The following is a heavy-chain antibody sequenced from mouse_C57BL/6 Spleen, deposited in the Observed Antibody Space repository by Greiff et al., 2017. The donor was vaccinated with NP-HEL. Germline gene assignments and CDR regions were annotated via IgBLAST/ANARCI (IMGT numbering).Heavy chain of an antibody. Sequence: QVQLQQPGAELVMPGASVKLSCKASGYTFTSYWMHWVKQRPGQGLEWIGEIDPSDSYTNYNQKFKGKSTLTVDKSSSTAYMQLSSLTSEDSAVWYCARGVYDGYPYAMDYWGQGTSVTVSS. CDR2: IDPSDSYT. J-gene: IGHJ4*01. V-gene: IGHV1-69*01. CDR1: GYTFTSYW. CDR3: ARGVYDGYPYAMDY. D-gene: IGHD2-3*01.